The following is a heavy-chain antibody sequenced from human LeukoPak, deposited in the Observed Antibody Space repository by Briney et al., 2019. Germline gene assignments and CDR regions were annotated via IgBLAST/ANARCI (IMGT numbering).Heavy chain of an antibody. J-gene: IGHJ4*02. Sequence: SETLSLTCTVSGGSFTRYYWNWIRQPPGKGLEWVGYIYNSGTTNYNPSLKSRATISADTSKRQVSLRLSSVTAADTAVYYCAGGGYCDISSCSAPLFDWWGQGAPVTVSS. CDR2: IYNSGTT. CDR3: AGGGYCDISSCSAPLFDW. D-gene: IGHD2-15*01. V-gene: IGHV4-59*01. CDR1: GGSFTRYY.